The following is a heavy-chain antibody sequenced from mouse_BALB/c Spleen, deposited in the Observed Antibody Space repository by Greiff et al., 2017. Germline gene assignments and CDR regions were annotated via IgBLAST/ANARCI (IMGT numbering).Heavy chain of an antibody. D-gene: IGHD1-1*01. V-gene: IGHV1-61*01. CDR3: ARWVTTGYAMDY. J-gene: IGHJ4*01. CDR2: IDPSDSET. CDR1: GYTFTSYW. Sequence: QVQLQQPGAELVRPGASVKLSCKASGYTFTSYWMNWVKQRPGRGLEWIGRIDPSDSETHYNQKFKDKATLTVDKSSSTAYIQLSSLTSEDSAVYYCARWVTTGYAMDYWGQGTSVTVSS.